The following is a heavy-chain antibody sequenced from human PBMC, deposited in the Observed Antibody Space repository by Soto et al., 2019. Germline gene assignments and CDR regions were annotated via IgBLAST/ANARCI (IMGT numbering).Heavy chain of an antibody. Sequence: GGSLRLSCAASGFTFSSYSMNWVRQAPGKGLEWVSYISSSSSTIYYADSVKGRFTISRDNAKNSLYLQMNSLRAEDTAVYYCARDREQQLEVYYYYGMDVWGQGTTVTVSS. CDR3: ARDREQQLEVYYYYGMDV. V-gene: IGHV3-48*01. CDR2: ISSSSSTI. CDR1: GFTFSSYS. J-gene: IGHJ6*02. D-gene: IGHD6-13*01.